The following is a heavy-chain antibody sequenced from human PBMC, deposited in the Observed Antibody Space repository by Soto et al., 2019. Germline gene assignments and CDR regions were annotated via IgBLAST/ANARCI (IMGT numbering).Heavy chain of an antibody. D-gene: IGHD2-15*01. CDR1: GFTFISYG. V-gene: IGHV3-30*18. CDR2: MSYDGRDK. Sequence: QVQLVESGGGVVQPGRSLRLSCAASGFTFISYGMHWVRQAPGKGLEWLAVMSYDGRDKYYVDSVRGRFTISRDNSKNTVYLQLNSLRVEDTAVYYCAKARSGSWHEGYYFDNWGQGTLVTVSS. J-gene: IGHJ4*02. CDR3: AKARSGSWHEGYYFDN.